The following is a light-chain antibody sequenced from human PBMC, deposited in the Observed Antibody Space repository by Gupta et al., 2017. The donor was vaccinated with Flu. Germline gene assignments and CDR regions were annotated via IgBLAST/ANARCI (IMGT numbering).Light chain of an antibody. CDR1: QDITNF. J-gene: IGKJ4*01. CDR2: DAS. V-gene: IGKV1-33*01. Sequence: DIQMTQSPSSLSASVGDRITITCQASQDITNFVNWYQQRPGQAPRLLIYDASNLEPRVPSKFSGSGSGTHFTFSIDGLQPGDVATYYCQQYWKFPLTFGGGTTVTI. CDR3: QQYWKFPLT.